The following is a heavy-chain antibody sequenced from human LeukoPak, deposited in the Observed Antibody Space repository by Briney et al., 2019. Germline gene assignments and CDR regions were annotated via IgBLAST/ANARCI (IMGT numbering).Heavy chain of an antibody. CDR3: AKSADGGYYYYGMDV. J-gene: IGHJ6*02. Sequence: GGSLRLSCAASGFTFSSYEMNWVRQAPGKGLEWVSYISSSGSTIYYADSVKGRFTISRDTAKNSLYLQMNSLRAEDTAVYYCAKSADGGYYYYGMDVWGQGTTVTVSS. V-gene: IGHV3-48*03. D-gene: IGHD5-24*01. CDR1: GFTFSSYE. CDR2: ISSSGSTI.